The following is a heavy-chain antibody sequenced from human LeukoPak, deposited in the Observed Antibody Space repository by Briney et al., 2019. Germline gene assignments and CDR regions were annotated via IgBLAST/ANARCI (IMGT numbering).Heavy chain of an antibody. CDR3: ARERSHDYGDY. CDR1: GGSFSGYY. V-gene: IGHV4-34*01. J-gene: IGHJ4*02. CDR2: INHSGST. Sequence: SETLSLTCAVYGGSFSGYYWSWIRQPPGKGLEWIGEINHSGSTNYNPSLKSRVTISVDTSKNQFSLKLSSVTAADTVVYYCARERSHDYGDYWGQGTLVTVSS.